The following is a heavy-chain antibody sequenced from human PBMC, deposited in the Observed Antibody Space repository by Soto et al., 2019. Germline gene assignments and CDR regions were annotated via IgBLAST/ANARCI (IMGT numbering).Heavy chain of an antibody. J-gene: IGHJ6*02. D-gene: IGHD6-6*01. CDR2: IIPFFGTA. V-gene: IGHV1-69*01. CDR1: GGTFSTFG. CDR3: ARENSIASLSYYYGMEV. Sequence: QVQLVQSGAEVKKTGSSVRVSCTASGGTFSTFGFSWVRQAPGQGLEWVGGIIPFFGTANYAQKFQDRVTITADEFSNTVYMELNSLRSEDTAVYYCARENSIASLSYYYGMEVWGQGTTVTVSS.